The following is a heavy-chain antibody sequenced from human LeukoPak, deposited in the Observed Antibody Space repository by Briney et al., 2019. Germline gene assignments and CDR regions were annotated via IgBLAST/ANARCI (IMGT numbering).Heavy chain of an antibody. CDR1: GFTFSSYA. CDR2: IGGSGSST. Sequence: GGSLRLSCAASGFTFSSYAMSWVRQAPGKGLEWVSAIGGSGSSTFYADSVKGRFTISRDNSKNTLYLQMNSLRAEDTAVYYCAKGSRVEPVAYCDYWGQGTQVTVSS. J-gene: IGHJ4*02. V-gene: IGHV3-23*01. CDR3: AKGSRVEPVAYCDY. D-gene: IGHD2-2*01.